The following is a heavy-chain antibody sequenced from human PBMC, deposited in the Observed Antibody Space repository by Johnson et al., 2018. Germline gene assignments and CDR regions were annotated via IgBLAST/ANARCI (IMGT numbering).Heavy chain of an antibody. D-gene: IGHD6-13*01. J-gene: IGHJ1*01. Sequence: QVQLVESGEGLVQPGGSLRLSCAASGFTFSSYGMHWVRQAPGKGLEWVAVISYDGGHKYFADSVKGSFTISRDNSKNTLSLQMNSLRAEDTAVYCCARDKKGMASSWYTGGYFHHWGQGTRGTVSS. CDR2: ISYDGGHK. CDR3: ARDKKGMASSWYTGGYFHH. V-gene: IGHV3-30*03. CDR1: GFTFSSYG.